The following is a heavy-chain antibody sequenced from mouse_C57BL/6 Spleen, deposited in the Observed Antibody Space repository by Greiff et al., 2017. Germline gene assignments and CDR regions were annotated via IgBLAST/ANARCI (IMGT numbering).Heavy chain of an antibody. CDR1: GYAFSSYW. CDR3: ARSAGYAMDY. Sequence: VKVVESGAELVKPGASVKISCKASGYAFSSYWMNWVKQRPGKGLEWIGQIYPGDGDTNYNGKFKGKATLTADKSSSTAYMQLSSLTSEDSAVYFCARSAGYAMDYWGQGTSVTVSS. V-gene: IGHV1-80*01. CDR2: IYPGDGDT. J-gene: IGHJ4*01.